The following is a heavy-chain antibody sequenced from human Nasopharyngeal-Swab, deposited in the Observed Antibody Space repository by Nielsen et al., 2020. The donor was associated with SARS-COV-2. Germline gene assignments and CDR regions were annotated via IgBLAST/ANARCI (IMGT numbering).Heavy chain of an antibody. CDR1: GGSISSGGYY. Sequence: SETLSLTCTVSGGSISSGGYYWSWIRQHPGKGLEWIGFLYYSGSTYYNPSLKSRVTISVDTSKNQFSLKLSSVTAADTAVYYCARRPNTYYDILTGYQRLYYFDSWGQGTLVTVSS. J-gene: IGHJ4*02. D-gene: IGHD3-9*01. V-gene: IGHV4-31*03. CDR3: ARRPNTYYDILTGYQRLYYFDS. CDR2: LYYSGST.